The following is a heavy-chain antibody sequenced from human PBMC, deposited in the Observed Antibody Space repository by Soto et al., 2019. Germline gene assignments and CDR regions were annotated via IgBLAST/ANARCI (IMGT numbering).Heavy chain of an antibody. CDR1: GFTFSSYV. V-gene: IGHV3-23*01. Sequence: EVQLLESGGGLVQPGGSLRLSCAASGFTFSSYVMSWVRQAPGKGLEWVSAISGSGGSTYYADSVKGRFTISRDNSKNTLYLQMNSLRAEDTAVYYCAKDGRVKGSSWTGFDYWGQGTLVTVSS. J-gene: IGHJ4*02. CDR2: ISGSGGST. D-gene: IGHD6-13*01. CDR3: AKDGRVKGSSWTGFDY.